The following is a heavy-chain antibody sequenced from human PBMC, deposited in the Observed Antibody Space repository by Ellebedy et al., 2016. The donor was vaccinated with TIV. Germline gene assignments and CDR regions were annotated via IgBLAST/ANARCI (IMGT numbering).Heavy chain of an antibody. V-gene: IGHV1-3*01. CDR2: INAGNGNT. CDR1: GYTFTSYA. Sequence: ASVKVSXXASGYTFTSYAMHWVRQAPGQRLEWMGWINAGNGNTKYSQKFQGRVTITRDTSASIAYMELNSLRSEDTAVYYCARDSYDILTGYFYGMDVWGQGTTVTVSS. J-gene: IGHJ6*02. D-gene: IGHD3-9*01. CDR3: ARDSYDILTGYFYGMDV.